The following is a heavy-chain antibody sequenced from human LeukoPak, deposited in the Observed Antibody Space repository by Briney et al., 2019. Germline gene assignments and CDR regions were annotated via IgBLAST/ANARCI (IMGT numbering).Heavy chain of an antibody. Sequence: GGSLRLSCAASGFTFSGSALHWVRQASGKGLEWVGRIRSTANGYATAYAASVKGGFTISRDDSKNTAYLQMDSLKTEDTAVYYCTGNYYGSGSYADFDYWGQGTLVTVSS. D-gene: IGHD3-10*01. V-gene: IGHV3-73*01. CDR3: TGNYYGSGSYADFDY. CDR2: IRSTANGYAT. CDR1: GFTFSGSA. J-gene: IGHJ4*02.